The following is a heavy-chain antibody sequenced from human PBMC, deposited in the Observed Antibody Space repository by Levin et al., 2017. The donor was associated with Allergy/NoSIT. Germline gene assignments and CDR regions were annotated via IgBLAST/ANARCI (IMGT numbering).Heavy chain of an antibody. V-gene: IGHV3-48*01. D-gene: IGHD5-12*01. J-gene: IGHJ3*02. Sequence: GESLKISCAASGFTFSSYSMNWVRQAPGKGLEWVSYISSSSSTIYYADSVKGRFTISRDNAKNSLYLQMNSLRAEDTAVYYCARLRGYSGYAPSGAFDIWGQGTMVTVSS. CDR1: GFTFSSYS. CDR2: ISSSSSTI. CDR3: ARLRGYSGYAPSGAFDI.